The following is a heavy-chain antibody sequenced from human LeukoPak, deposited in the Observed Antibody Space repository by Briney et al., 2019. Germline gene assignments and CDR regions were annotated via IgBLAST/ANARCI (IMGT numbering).Heavy chain of an antibody. CDR2: ISSSSSTI. J-gene: IGHJ6*02. Sequence: GGSLRLSCAASGFTFSSYSMNWVRQAPGKGLEWVSYISSSSSTIYYADSVKGRFTISRDNAKNSLYLQMNSLRDEDTAVYYCARDSVAAAPLRYYYGMDVWGQGTTVTVSS. CDR3: ARDSVAAAPLRYYYGMDV. D-gene: IGHD6-13*01. CDR1: GFTFSSYS. V-gene: IGHV3-48*02.